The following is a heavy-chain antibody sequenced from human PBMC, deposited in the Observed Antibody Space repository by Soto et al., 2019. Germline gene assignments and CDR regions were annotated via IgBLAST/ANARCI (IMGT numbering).Heavy chain of an antibody. V-gene: IGHV1-18*04. CDR2: ISAYNGNT. Sequence: GASVQVSCKASGYTFTSYGISWVRQAPGQGLEWMGWISAYNGNTNYAQKLQGRVTMTTDTSTSTAYMELRSLRSDDTAVYYCARAGPDGPSLTWFDPWGQGTLVTVAS. CDR1: GYTFTSYG. J-gene: IGHJ5*02. CDR3: ARAGPDGPSLTWFDP.